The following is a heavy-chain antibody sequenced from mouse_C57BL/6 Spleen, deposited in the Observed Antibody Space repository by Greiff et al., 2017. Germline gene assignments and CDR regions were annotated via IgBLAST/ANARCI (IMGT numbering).Heavy chain of an antibody. J-gene: IGHJ2*01. CDR1: GYTFTDYY. CDR3: ARSNGIDY. V-gene: IGHV1-26*01. D-gene: IGHD2-1*01. CDR2: INPNNGGT. Sequence: EVQLQQSGPELVKPGASVKISCKASGYTFTDYYMNWVKQSHGKSLEWIGDINPNNGGTSYNQKFKGKATLTVDKSSSTAYMELRSLTSEDSAFYYCARSNGIDYWGQGTTLTVSS.